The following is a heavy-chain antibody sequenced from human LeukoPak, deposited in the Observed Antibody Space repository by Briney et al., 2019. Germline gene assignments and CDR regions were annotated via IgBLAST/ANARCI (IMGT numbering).Heavy chain of an antibody. J-gene: IGHJ4*02. Sequence: GGSLRLSCAASGFTFSSYGMHRVRQAPGKGLEWVAVISYDGSNKYYADSVKGRFTISRDNSKNTLYLQMNSLRAEDTAVYYCAKEGGLVLGFYYFDYWGQGTLVTVSA. CDR2: ISYDGSNK. CDR1: GFTFSSYG. V-gene: IGHV3-30*18. D-gene: IGHD6-19*01. CDR3: AKEGGLVLGFYYFDY.